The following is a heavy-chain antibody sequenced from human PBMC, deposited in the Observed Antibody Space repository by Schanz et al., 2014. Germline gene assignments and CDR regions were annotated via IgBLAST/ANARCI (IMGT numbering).Heavy chain of an antibody. J-gene: IGHJ4*02. CDR3: ARDRDQWDGNYLDY. CDR1: GYTFTFTTYG. V-gene: IGHV1-18*01. D-gene: IGHD1-26*01. Sequence: QVQLVQSGGEVKKPGASVKVSCKASGYTFTFTTYGISWVRQVPGQGLEWMGWIGGSDGNTNFAQKFQGRVTMTTDTSTSTVYMELRSLTSDDSAVYYCARDRDQWDGNYLDYWGQGTLVTVSS. CDR2: IGGSDGNT.